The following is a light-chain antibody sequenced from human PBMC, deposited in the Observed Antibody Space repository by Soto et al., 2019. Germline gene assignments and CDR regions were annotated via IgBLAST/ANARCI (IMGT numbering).Light chain of an antibody. Sequence: EIVLTQSPATLSLSPGERSTLSCRASHSVSSYLAWYQQKPGQAPRLLIYGASTRATGIPARFSGSGYGTEFNLTISSLQSEDLAVYDCQQYNNWPLTFGGGTKV. CDR2: GAS. CDR1: HSVSSY. J-gene: IGKJ4*01. CDR3: QQYNNWPLT. V-gene: IGKV3-15*01.